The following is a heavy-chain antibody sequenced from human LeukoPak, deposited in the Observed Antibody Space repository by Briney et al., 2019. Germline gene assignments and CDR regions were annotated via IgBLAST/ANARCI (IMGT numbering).Heavy chain of an antibody. Sequence: SETLSLTCAVYGGSFSGYYWSWIRQPPGKGLEWIGETNHSGSTNYNPSLKSRVTISVDTSKNQFSLKLSSVTAADTAVYYCARDPNYYGMDVWGQGTTVTVSS. CDR1: GGSFSGYY. CDR2: TNHSGST. V-gene: IGHV4-34*01. J-gene: IGHJ6*02. CDR3: ARDPNYYGMDV.